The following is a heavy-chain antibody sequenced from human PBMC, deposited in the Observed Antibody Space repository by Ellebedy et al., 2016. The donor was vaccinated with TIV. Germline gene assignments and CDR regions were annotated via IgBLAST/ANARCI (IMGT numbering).Heavy chain of an antibody. Sequence: GGSLRLSCSASGFTFSNYAMHWVRQAPGKGLEYVSAISSNGGSTYYADSVKGRFTISRDNSKNTLYLQMSSLRAEDTAVYYCVKVDPPTVTFFYFDYWGRGTLVTVSS. J-gene: IGHJ4*02. D-gene: IGHD4-17*01. V-gene: IGHV3-64D*09. CDR3: VKVDPPTVTFFYFDY. CDR1: GFTFSNYA. CDR2: ISSNGGST.